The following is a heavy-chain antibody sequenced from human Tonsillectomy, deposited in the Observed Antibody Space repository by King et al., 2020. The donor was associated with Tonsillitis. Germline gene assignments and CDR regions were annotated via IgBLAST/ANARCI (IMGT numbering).Heavy chain of an antibody. CDR3: ARDQNYYDSSGYYRGGFDY. CDR2: IYYSGST. V-gene: IGHV4-59*01. Sequence: QLQESGPGLVKPSETLSLTCTVSGGSISSYYWSWIRQPPGKGLEWVGYIYYSGSTNYNTSLKSRVTISVDTSKNQFSLKLSSVTAADTAVYYCARDQNYYDSSGYYRGGFDYWGQGTLVTVSS. CDR1: GGSISSYY. J-gene: IGHJ4*02. D-gene: IGHD3-22*01.